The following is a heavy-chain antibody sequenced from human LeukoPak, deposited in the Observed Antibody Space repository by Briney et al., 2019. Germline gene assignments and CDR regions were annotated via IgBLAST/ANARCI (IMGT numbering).Heavy chain of an antibody. CDR3: VRGRRMVRGAPGAFDI. CDR2: IIPIFGTT. Sequence: ASVKVSCKASGGTFSSYAISWVRQAPGQGLEWMGGIIPIFGTTNYAQKFQGRVTITADESTSTAYMELSSLRFEDTAVYYCVRGRRMVRGAPGAFDIWGQGTMVTVSS. CDR1: GGTFSSYA. J-gene: IGHJ3*02. V-gene: IGHV1-69*13. D-gene: IGHD3-10*01.